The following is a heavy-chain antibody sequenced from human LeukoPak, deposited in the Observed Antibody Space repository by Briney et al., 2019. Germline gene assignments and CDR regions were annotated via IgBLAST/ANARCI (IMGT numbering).Heavy chain of an antibody. CDR2: ISSNGGST. J-gene: IGHJ4*02. D-gene: IGHD2-21*02. CDR1: GFTFSSYA. Sequence: GGSLRLSCAASGFTFSSYAMLWLRQAPGKGLVYVLAISSNGGSTYYANSVKGRFTLSRDNSKNTLYLQMGSLRAEDMAVYYCARGRGMTFDYWGQGTLVTVSS. V-gene: IGHV3-64*01. CDR3: ARGRGMTFDY.